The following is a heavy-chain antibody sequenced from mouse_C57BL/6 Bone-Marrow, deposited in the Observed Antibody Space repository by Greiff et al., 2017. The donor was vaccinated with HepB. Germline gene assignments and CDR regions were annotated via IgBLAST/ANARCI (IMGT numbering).Heavy chain of an antibody. J-gene: IGHJ3*01. Sequence: QVQLQQPGAELVKPGASVKLSCKASGYTFTSYWMHWVKQRPGQGLEWIGMIHPNSGSTNYNEKFKSKATLTVDTSSSTAYMQLSSLTSEDSAVYDWAKEEGYGNSAWFAYWGQGTLVTVSA. V-gene: IGHV1-64*01. D-gene: IGHD2-1*01. CDR1: GYTFTSYW. CDR2: IHPNSGST. CDR3: AKEEGYGNSAWFAY.